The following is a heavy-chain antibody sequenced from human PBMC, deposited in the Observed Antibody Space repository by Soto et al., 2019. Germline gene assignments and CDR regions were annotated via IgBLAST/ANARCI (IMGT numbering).Heavy chain of an antibody. CDR3: ARELWQPKDSYYGMDV. J-gene: IGHJ6*02. Sequence: SQTLSLTCAISGDSVSSTSAAWNWIRQSPSRGLEWLGRTYYRSKWYNDYAVSVKSRITVNPDTPKNQFSLQLNSVTPEDTAVHYCARELWQPKDSYYGMDVWGQGTTVTVSS. V-gene: IGHV6-1*01. CDR1: GDSVSSTSAA. D-gene: IGHD3-16*01. CDR2: TYYRSKWYN.